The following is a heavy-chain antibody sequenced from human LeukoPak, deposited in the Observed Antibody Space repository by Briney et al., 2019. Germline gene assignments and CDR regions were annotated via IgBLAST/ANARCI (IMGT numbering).Heavy chain of an antibody. V-gene: IGHV4-4*02. J-gene: IGHJ3*02. CDR1: GGSFSNNNW. CDR2: ILHSGST. Sequence: SGTLSLTCAVSGGSFSNNNWWTWVRQPPGKGLEWIGEILHSGSTNHNPSLKSRVTISVDKSKNQFSLILSSVTAADTAVYYCAKGRPYAFDIWGQGTTVTVSS. CDR3: AKGRPYAFDI.